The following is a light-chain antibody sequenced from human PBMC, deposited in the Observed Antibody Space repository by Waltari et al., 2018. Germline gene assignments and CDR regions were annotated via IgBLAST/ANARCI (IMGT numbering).Light chain of an antibody. V-gene: IGKV1-5*03. CDR1: QSISDW. CDR3: QQYDTDSYT. J-gene: IGKJ2*01. CDR2: KAS. Sequence: DIQMTQSPSTLSASVGDRVTITSRASQSISDWLAWYHQKPGKAPKLLIYKASSLESGVPSRFSGSGSGTEFTLAISSLQPDDFATYYCQQYDTDSYTFGQGTKLEIK.